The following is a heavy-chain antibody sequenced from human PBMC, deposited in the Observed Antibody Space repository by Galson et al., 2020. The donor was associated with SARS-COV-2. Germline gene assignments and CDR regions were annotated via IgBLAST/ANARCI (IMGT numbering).Heavy chain of an antibody. D-gene: IGHD3-10*01. J-gene: IGHJ4*02. CDR2: ISGSGGST. V-gene: IGHV3-23*01. CDR3: ARDSVVTMVRGDTH. Sequence: GGSLRLSCAVSGFTFSSYAMSWVRQAPGKGLEWVSGISGSGGSTYYADSVKGRFTISRDNSKNTLYLQMNNMRAEDTAVYYCARDSVVTMVRGDTHWGQGTLVTFSS. CDR1: GFTFSSYA.